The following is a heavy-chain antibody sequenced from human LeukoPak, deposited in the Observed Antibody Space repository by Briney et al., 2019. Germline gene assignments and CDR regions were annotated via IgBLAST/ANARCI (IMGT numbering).Heavy chain of an antibody. CDR2: ISSSSSTI. Sequence: GGSLRLSCAASGFTFSSYSMNWVRQAPGKGLEWVSYISSSSSTIYYADSVKGRFTISRDNAKNSLYLQMNSLRAEDTAVYYCARVYNSCGGDCPSYFDYWGQGTLVTVSS. CDR1: GFTFSSYS. V-gene: IGHV3-48*01. J-gene: IGHJ4*02. CDR3: ARVYNSCGGDCPSYFDY. D-gene: IGHD2-21*01.